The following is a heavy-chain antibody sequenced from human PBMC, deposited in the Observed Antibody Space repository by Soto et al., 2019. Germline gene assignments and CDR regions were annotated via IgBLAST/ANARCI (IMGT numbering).Heavy chain of an antibody. CDR3: AKGARSSGWY. CDR1: GFTFSSYA. CDR2: ISGSGGTT. Sequence: GGSLRLSCAAPGFTFSSYAMSWVRQAPGKGLEWVSAISGSGGTTYYAESVKDRFTISRDNSKNTLYLQMDSLRAEDTAVYYCAKGARSSGWYWGQGTLVTVSS. V-gene: IGHV3-23*01. D-gene: IGHD6-25*01. J-gene: IGHJ4*02.